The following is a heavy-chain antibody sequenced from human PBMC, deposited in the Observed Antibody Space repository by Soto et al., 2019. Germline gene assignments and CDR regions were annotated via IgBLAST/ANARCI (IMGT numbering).Heavy chain of an antibody. D-gene: IGHD3-9*01. J-gene: IGHJ3*02. CDR1: GGTFSSYT. CDR2: IIPILGIA. Sequence: QVQLVQSGAEVKKPGSSVKVSCKASGGTFSSYTISWVRQAPGQGLEWMGRIIPILGIANYAQKFQGRVTITADKSTSTAYMELSNLRSEDTAVYYCARLVTDAFDIWGQGTMVTVSS. CDR3: ARLVTDAFDI. V-gene: IGHV1-69*02.